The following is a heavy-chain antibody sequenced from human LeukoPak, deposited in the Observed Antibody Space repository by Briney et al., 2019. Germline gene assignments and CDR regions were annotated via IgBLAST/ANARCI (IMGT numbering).Heavy chain of an antibody. CDR2: IYYSGST. CDR1: GGSISSSSYY. J-gene: IGHJ5*02. CDR3: ARTIILIPTAIDWFDP. D-gene: IGHD2-2*01. V-gene: IGHV4-39*07. Sequence: SETLSLTCTVSGGSISSSSYYWGWIRQPPGKGLEWIGSIYYSGSTYYNPSLKSRVTISVDTSKNQFSLKLTSVTAADTAVYYCARTIILIPTAIDWFDPWGQGTLVTVSS.